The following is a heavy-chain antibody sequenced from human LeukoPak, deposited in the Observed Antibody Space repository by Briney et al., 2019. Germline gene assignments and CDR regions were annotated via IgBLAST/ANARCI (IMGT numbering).Heavy chain of an antibody. CDR2: IKQDGSEK. J-gene: IGHJ6*04. D-gene: IGHD3-10*02. V-gene: IGHV3-7*01. CDR3: AELGITMIGGV. CDR1: GFTFSSYW. Sequence: GGSLRLSCAASGFTFSSYWMRWVRQAPGKGLEWVANIKQDGSEKYYVDSVKGRFTISRDNAKNSLYLQMNSLRAEDTAVYYRAELGITMIGGVWGKGTTVTISS.